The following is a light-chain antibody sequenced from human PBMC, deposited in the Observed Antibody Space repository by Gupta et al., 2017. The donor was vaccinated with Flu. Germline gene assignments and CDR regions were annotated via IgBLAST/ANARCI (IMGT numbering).Light chain of an antibody. CDR3: GSDRSSSTVV. Sequence: QSALTQPASVSGSPGQSITISCTGTSSDVGVYDYVSWYQQHPAKAPNLMIYEVSNRPAGVASRFSGSKSGNTASLTISGREAEDEADYYYGSDRSSSTVVFGGGTKLTVL. J-gene: IGLJ2*01. V-gene: IGLV2-14*01. CDR2: EVS. CDR1: SSDVGVYDY.